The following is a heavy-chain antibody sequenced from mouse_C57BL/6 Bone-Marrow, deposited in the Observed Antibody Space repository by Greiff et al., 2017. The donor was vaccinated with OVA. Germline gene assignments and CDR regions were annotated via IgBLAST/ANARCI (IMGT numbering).Heavy chain of an antibody. Sequence: VQLKQSGAELVRPGASVKLSCTASGFNIKDDYMPWVKQRPEQGLEWIGWIDPENGDTEYASKFQGQAPITADTSSNTPYLQLSSLTSEDTAVYYCTPSAQATAFDYWGQGTTLTVSS. D-gene: IGHD3-2*02. J-gene: IGHJ2*01. CDR2: IDPENGDT. V-gene: IGHV14-4*01. CDR1: GFNIKDDY. CDR3: TPSAQATAFDY.